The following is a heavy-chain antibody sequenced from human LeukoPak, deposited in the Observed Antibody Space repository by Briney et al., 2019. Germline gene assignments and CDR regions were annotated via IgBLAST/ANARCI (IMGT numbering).Heavy chain of an antibody. D-gene: IGHD6-13*01. V-gene: IGHV3-20*04. CDR2: INWNGCST. CDR3: ARSYGYSSSWTPPSWCDP. Sequence: GGSLRLSCVASGFTFDDYGMRWVRQAPGKGLEGVSGINWNGCSTGYADSVKGRFTISRDNAKNSLYLQMNSLRAEDTALYYCARSYGYSSSWTPPSWCDPWGQGTVVSVSS. CDR1: GFTFDDYG. J-gene: IGHJ5*02.